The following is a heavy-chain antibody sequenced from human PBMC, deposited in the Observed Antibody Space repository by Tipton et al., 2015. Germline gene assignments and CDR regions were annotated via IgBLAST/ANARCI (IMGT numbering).Heavy chain of an antibody. Sequence: TLSLTCTVSGGSISSSSYYWGWIRQPPGKGLEWIGSVHYSGSTYYNPSLKSRVTISVDTSKNQFSLKVSSVTAADTAVYYCARIRGRYVMDYWGQGTPVTVSS. CDR2: VHYSGST. V-gene: IGHV4-39*01. CDR1: GGSISSSSYY. D-gene: IGHD3-16*01. J-gene: IGHJ4*02. CDR3: ARIRGRYVMDY.